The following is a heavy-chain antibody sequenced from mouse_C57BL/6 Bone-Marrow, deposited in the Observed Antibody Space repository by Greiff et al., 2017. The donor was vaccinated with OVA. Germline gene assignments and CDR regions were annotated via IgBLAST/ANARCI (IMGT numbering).Heavy chain of an antibody. CDR1: GYTFTSYW. CDR3: ARRGYYGSPYFDY. Sequence: QVQLQQPGAELVKPGASVKLSCTASGYTFTSYWMHWVKQRPGQGLEWIGMIHPNSGSTNYNEKFKSKATLTVDKSSSTAYMQLSSLTSEDSAVYYCARRGYYGSPYFDYWGQGTTLTVSS. D-gene: IGHD1-1*01. CDR2: IHPNSGST. J-gene: IGHJ2*01. V-gene: IGHV1-64*01.